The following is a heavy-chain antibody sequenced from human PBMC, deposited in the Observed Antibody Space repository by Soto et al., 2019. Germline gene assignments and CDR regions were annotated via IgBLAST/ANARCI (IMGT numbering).Heavy chain of an antibody. J-gene: IGHJ6*03. V-gene: IGHV1-69*04. D-gene: IGHD6-6*01. CDR2: IIPILGIA. CDR1: SSYP. CDR3: ARDLNSSSSVFYYYYYMDV. Sequence: SSYPSSWLRQEKRQGLEWMGRIIPILGIANYAQKFQGRVTITADKSTSTAYMELSSLRSEDTAVYYCARDLNSSSSVFYYYYYMDVWGKGTTVTVSS.